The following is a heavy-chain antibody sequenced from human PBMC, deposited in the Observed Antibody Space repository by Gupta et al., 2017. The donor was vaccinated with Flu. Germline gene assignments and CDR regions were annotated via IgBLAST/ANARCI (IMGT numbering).Heavy chain of an antibody. V-gene: IGHV3-72*01. J-gene: IGHJ6*02. CDR2: TRNKANSYTT. Sequence: EVQLVESGGGLVQPGGSLRLSCAASGFTFSDHYMDWVRQAPGKGLEWVGRTRNKANSYTTEYAASVKGRFTISRDDSKNSLYLQMNSLKTEDTAVYYCARANWNYSHHYYYYGMDVWGQGTTVTVSS. D-gene: IGHD1-7*01. CDR1: GFTFSDHY. CDR3: ARANWNYSHHYYYYGMDV.